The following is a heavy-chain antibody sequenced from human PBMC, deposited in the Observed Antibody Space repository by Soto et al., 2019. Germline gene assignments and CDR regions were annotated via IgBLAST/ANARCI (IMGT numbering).Heavy chain of an antibody. CDR2: IWNDGSHA. Sequence: GGSLRLSCEGSGFPFRSYGIQWVRQAPGKGLEWLGLIWNDGSHAYYADSVKGRFTISRDNSKNTVFLQVSNLRAEDTAVYFCARDQTDSGGYSDSWGQGTLVTISS. CDR3: ARDQTDSGGYSDS. D-gene: IGHD2-15*01. V-gene: IGHV3-33*01. CDR1: GFPFRSYG. J-gene: IGHJ4*02.